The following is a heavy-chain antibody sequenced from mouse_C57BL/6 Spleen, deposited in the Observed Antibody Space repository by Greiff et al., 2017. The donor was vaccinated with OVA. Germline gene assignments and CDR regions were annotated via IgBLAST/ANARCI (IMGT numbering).Heavy chain of an antibody. CDR3: ARGYGSIFYAMDY. Sequence: VQLQQPGAELVRPGTSVKLSCKASGYTFTSYWMHWVKQRPGQGLEWIGVIDPSDSYTNYNQKFKGKATLTVDISSSTAYMQLSSLTSEDSAVYYCARGYGSIFYAMDYWGQGTSVTVSS. CDR2: IDPSDSYT. V-gene: IGHV1-59*01. J-gene: IGHJ4*01. D-gene: IGHD1-1*01. CDR1: GYTFTSYW.